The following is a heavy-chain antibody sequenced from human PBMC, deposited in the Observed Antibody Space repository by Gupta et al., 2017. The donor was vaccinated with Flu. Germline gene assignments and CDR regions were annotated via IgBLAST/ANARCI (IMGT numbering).Heavy chain of an antibody. CDR2: ISGSGSTT. J-gene: IGHJ4*02. CDR1: A. CDR3: ASHRGYTYGGGNYFFDH. D-gene: IGHD5-18*01. V-gene: IGHV3-23*01. Sequence: AMGWVRQAPGKGLEWVSGISGSGSTTYFADSVKGRFTISRDNSKNTLYLQMNSLRAEDTAVYYCASHRGYTYGGGNYFFDHWGQGNLVTVSS.